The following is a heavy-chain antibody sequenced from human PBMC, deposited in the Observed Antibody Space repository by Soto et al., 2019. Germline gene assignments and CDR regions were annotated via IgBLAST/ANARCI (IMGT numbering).Heavy chain of an antibody. Sequence: SVMVSCKASGGTFSSYAISWVRQAPGQGLEWMGGIIPIFGTANYAQKFQGRVTITADESTSTAYMGLSSLRSEDTAVYYCARGLYSSSWYKWFDPWGQGTLVTVSS. D-gene: IGHD6-13*01. J-gene: IGHJ5*02. CDR3: ARGLYSSSWYKWFDP. CDR2: IIPIFGTA. CDR1: GGTFSSYA. V-gene: IGHV1-69*13.